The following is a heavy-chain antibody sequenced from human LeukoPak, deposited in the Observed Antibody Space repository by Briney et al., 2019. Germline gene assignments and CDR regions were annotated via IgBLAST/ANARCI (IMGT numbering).Heavy chain of an antibody. J-gene: IGHJ4*02. Sequence: ASVKVSCKASGYTFTNFDINWVRQATGQGLEWMGWMNPNTDNAGYAQKFQDRVTITWDASISTAYMDLSSLRSEDTAVYYCARVGYSNSYDYWGQGTLVTVSS. CDR1: GYTFTNFD. CDR3: ARVGYSNSYDY. D-gene: IGHD4-11*01. CDR2: MNPNTDNA. V-gene: IGHV1-8*03.